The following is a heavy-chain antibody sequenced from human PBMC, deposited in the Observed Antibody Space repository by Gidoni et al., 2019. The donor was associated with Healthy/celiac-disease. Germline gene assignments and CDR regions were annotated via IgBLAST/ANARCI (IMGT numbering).Heavy chain of an antibody. CDR3: AKDGSWDGGYFDY. D-gene: IGHD3-10*01. V-gene: IGHV3-9*01. J-gene: IGHJ4*02. Sequence: EVQLVESGGGLVQPGRSLRLSCAASGFTFDDYAMHWVRQAPGKGLEWVSGISWNSGSIGYADSVKGRFTIFRDNAKNSLYLQMNSLRAEDTALYYCAKDGSWDGGYFDYWGQGTLVTVSS. CDR1: GFTFDDYA. CDR2: ISWNSGSI.